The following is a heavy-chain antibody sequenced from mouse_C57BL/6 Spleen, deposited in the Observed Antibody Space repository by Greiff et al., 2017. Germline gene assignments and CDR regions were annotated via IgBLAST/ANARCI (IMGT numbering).Heavy chain of an antibody. V-gene: IGHV5-17*01. J-gene: IGHJ2*01. Sequence: EVKLVESGGGLVKPGGSLKLSCAASGFTFSDYGMHWVRQAPEKGLEWVAYISSGSSTIYYADTVKGRFTISRDNAKNTLCLQMTSLRSEDTAMYYCARRWLRGYFDYWGQGTTLTVSS. CDR3: ARRWLRGYFDY. CDR2: ISSGSSTI. CDR1: GFTFSDYG. D-gene: IGHD2-2*01.